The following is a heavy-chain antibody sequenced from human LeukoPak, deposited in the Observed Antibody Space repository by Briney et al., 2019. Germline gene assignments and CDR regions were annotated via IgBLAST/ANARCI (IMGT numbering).Heavy chain of an antibody. CDR3: ARHGGATMVRGVLVDAYDI. CDR1: GASISSYD. CDR2: IIYSGST. J-gene: IGHJ3*02. Sequence: PSETLCLTCTASGASISSYDWSWIRQPPGKGLEWIGYIIYSGSTNYNPSLKSRVTISVDMSKHQFSLKLRSVTAADTAVYYCARHGGATMVRGVLVDAYDIWGQGTMVTVSS. V-gene: IGHV4-59*08. D-gene: IGHD3-10*01.